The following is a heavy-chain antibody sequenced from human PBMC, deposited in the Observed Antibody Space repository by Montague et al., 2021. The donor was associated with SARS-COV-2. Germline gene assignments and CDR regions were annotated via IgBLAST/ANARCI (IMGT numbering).Heavy chain of an antibody. CDR1: GGSISSGSYY. CDR3: ARVPPYYYDSSGYYSGAFDI. J-gene: IGHJ3*02. D-gene: IGHD3-22*01. V-gene: IGHV4-61*02. Sequence: TLSLTCTVSGGSISSGSYYWSWIRQPAGKGLEWIGRIYTSGSTNYNPSLKSRVTISVDTSKNQFSLKLSSVTAADTAVYYCARVPPYYYDSSGYYSGAFDIWGQRNMVTVSS. CDR2: IYTSGST.